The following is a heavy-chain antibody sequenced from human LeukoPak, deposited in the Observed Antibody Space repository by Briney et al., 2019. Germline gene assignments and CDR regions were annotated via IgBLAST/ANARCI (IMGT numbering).Heavy chain of an antibody. V-gene: IGHV1-18*01. CDR3: AWRLLVRDAFDI. CDR2: ISAYNGNT. Sequence: ASVKVSCKASGYTLTNYGLSWVRQAPGQGLEWMGWISAYNGNTNSAQKFQGRVTMTTDTSTSTAYMDLRSLRSDDTAVYYCAWRLLVRDAFDIWGQGTMVTVSS. CDR1: GYTLTNYG. J-gene: IGHJ3*02. D-gene: IGHD2-2*01.